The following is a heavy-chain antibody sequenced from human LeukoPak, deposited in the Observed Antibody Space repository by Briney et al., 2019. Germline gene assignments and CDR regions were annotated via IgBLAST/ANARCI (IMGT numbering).Heavy chain of an antibody. D-gene: IGHD2-2*02. J-gene: IGHJ3*02. CDR1: GGSISSYY. V-gene: IGHV4-4*07. CDR2: IYTSGSI. CDR3: ARDYNRYCSSTSCYSDAFDI. Sequence: SETLSLTCTVSGGSISSYYWSWIRQPAGKGLEWIGRIYTSGSINYNPSLKSRVTMSVDTSKNQFSLKLSAVTAADTAVYYCARDYNRYCSSTSCYSDAFDIWGQGTMVTVSS.